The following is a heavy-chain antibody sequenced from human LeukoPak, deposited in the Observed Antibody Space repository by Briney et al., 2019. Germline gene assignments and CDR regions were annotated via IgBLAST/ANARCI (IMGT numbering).Heavy chain of an antibody. CDR2: INPSGGST. V-gene: IGHV1-46*01. J-gene: IGHJ4*02. Sequence: ASVKVSCKASGYTFTSYYMHWVRQAPGQGLEWMGIINPSGGSTSYAQKFQGRVTMTRDMSMSTVYMELSSLRSEDTAAYYCARDLMAHYFDYWGQGTLVTVSS. CDR1: GYTFTSYY. D-gene: IGHD5-24*01. CDR3: ARDLMAHYFDY.